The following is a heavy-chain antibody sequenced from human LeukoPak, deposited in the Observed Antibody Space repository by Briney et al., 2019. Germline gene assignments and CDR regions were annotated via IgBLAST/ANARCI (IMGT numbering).Heavy chain of an antibody. CDR1: GYTFTSYA. V-gene: IGHV1-3*01. CDR2: INAGNGNT. CDR3: ARDSTRQLLPLYYYYYGMDV. J-gene: IGHJ6*02. D-gene: IGHD5-18*01. Sequence: ASVKVSCKASGYTFTSYAMHWVRQAPGQRLEWMGWINAGNGNTKYSQKFQGRATITRDTSASTAYMELSSLRSEDTAVYYCARDSTRQLLPLYYYYYGMDVWGQGTTVTVSS.